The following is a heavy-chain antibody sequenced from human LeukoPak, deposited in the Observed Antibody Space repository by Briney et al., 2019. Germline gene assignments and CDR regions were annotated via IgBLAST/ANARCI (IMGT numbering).Heavy chain of an antibody. CDR1: GFPFNSYA. V-gene: IGHV3-23*01. CDR3: ARMSIRTQNFDY. J-gene: IGHJ4*02. Sequence: GGSLRLSCEVSGFPFNSYAMNWVRQAPGKGLEWVSGIDNSGYATYHADSVKGRFTISRDNAKDTLYMQMNGLRVEDTAVYYCARMSIRTQNFDYWGQGTRVTVSS. CDR2: IDNSGYAT. D-gene: IGHD2-21*01.